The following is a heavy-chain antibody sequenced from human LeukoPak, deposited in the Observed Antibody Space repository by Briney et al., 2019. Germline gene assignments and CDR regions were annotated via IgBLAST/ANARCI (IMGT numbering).Heavy chain of an antibody. J-gene: IGHJ5*02. CDR2: MNPNSGNT. V-gene: IGHV1-8*03. CDR1: GYTFTSYD. CDR3: SRGSYCSSSSCYQDLFDP. D-gene: IGHD2-2*01. Sequence: ASVKVSCKASGYTFTSYDINWVRPATGQGLEWMGWMNPNSGNTGYPQKIQGRVTITRNTSISTAYMELSSLRSQDTAVYYCSRGSYCSSSSCYQDLFDPWGQGTLVTVSS.